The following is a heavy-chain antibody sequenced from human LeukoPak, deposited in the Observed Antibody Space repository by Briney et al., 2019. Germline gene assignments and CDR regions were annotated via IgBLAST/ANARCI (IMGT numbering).Heavy chain of an antibody. CDR1: GGSISRYY. Sequence: SETLSLTCTVSGGSISRYYWSWIRQPPGKGLEWIGDIYHSGSTDYNPSLKSRVTISADTSKNQFSLKLTSVTAADTAVYYCARVKSDVAVYTHYYYGMDVWGQGTTVTVSS. D-gene: IGHD3-10*02. J-gene: IGHJ6*02. CDR3: ARVKSDVAVYTHYYYGMDV. V-gene: IGHV4-59*01. CDR2: IYHSGST.